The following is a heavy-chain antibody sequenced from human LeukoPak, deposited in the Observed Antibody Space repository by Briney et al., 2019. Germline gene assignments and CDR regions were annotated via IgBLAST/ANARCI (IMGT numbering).Heavy chain of an antibody. V-gene: IGHV1-2*02. CDR2: IDTNSGGT. CDR3: VRAEYYYGAGSFQLVAFDI. J-gene: IGHJ3*02. D-gene: IGHD3-10*01. CDR1: GYTFTTSY. Sequence: ASVKVSCKASGYTFTTSYMHWVRQAPGQGLEWMGWIDTNSGGTNYAKKFQGRVTMTRDTSLSTAYMELSRPRSDDTAVHYCVRAEYYYGAGSFQLVAFDIWGQGTMVTVSS.